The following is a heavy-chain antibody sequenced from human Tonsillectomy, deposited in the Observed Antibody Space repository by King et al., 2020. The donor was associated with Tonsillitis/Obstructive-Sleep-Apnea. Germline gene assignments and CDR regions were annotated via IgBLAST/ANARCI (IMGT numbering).Heavy chain of an antibody. J-gene: IGHJ4*02. D-gene: IGHD3-22*01. CDR1: GFTFSSYG. Sequence: VQLVESGGGVVQPGRSLRLSCAASGFTFSSYGMHWVRQAPGKGLEGVAVIWYDGSNKYYGDSVKGRFPISRDNSKNTLYLQMNSLRAEDTAVYYCARALDYYDSSGYYPGDYWGQGTLVTVSS. V-gene: IGHV3-33*01. CDR3: ARALDYYDSSGYYPGDY. CDR2: IWYDGSNK.